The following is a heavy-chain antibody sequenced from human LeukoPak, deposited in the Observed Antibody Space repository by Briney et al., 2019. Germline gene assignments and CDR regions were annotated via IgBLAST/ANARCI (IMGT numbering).Heavy chain of an antibody. V-gene: IGHV1-69*05. CDR1: GGTFSSYA. J-gene: IGHJ4*02. CDR2: IMPIFGTA. D-gene: IGHD5-18*01. Sequence: SVKVSCKASGGTFSSYAISWVRQAPGQGLEWMGGIMPIFGTANYAQKFQGRVTITTDESTSTAYMEMSSLRSEDTAVYYCARPRHTAMVIGFDYWGQGTLVTVSS. CDR3: ARPRHTAMVIGFDY.